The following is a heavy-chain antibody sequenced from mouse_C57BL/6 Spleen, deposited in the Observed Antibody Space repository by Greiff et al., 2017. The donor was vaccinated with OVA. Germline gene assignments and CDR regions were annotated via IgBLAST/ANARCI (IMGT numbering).Heavy chain of an antibody. V-gene: IGHV5-4*01. Sequence: EVQGVESGGGLVKPGGSLKLSCAASGFTFSSYAMSWVRQTPEQRLEWVATISAGGSYTYYPDNVKGRSTISRDNATNNLYLHMSHLKSEDTASYYCARYQSRRPLDYWGQGTTLTVSA. CDR2: ISAGGSYT. J-gene: IGHJ2*01. CDR1: GFTFSSYA. CDR3: ARYQSRRPLDY.